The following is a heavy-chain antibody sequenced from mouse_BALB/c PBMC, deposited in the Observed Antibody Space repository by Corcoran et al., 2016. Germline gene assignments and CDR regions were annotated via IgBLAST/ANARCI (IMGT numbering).Heavy chain of an antibody. CDR1: GFNIKDTY. CDR3: ARWDWYFDV. CDR2: IDPANGNT. J-gene: IGHJ1*01. Sequence: EVQLQQSGAELVKPGASAKLSCTASGFNIKDTYMHWVEQRPEQGLEWIGRIDPANGNTKYDPKFQSKATITADTSSNTAYLQLSSLTSEDTAVYYGARWDWYFDVWGAGTTVTVSS. V-gene: IGHV14-3*02.